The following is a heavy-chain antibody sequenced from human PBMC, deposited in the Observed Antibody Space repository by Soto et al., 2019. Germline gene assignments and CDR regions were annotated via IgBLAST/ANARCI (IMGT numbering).Heavy chain of an antibody. CDR2: ISAYNANT. J-gene: IGHJ4*02. V-gene: IGHV1-18*01. CDR1: GYTFTSYG. D-gene: IGHD5-12*01. Sequence: QVPLVQSGAEVKKPGASVKVSCKSSGYTFTSYGIAWVRQAPGQGLEWMGWISAYNANTNYAQSLQGRVTMTTDTSTSTAYMELRSLRSDDSAVYYCARGVVVTIGGEFDYWGQGTLVTVSS. CDR3: ARGVVVTIGGEFDY.